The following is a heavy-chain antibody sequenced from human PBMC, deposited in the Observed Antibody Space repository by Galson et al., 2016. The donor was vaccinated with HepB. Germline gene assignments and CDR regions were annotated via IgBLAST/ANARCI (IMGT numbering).Heavy chain of an antibody. J-gene: IGHJ3*01. Sequence: SLRLSCAASGFAVAANYMTWVRQAPGKGLQWVSLIFTGGSTYYGDSVRGRFTISRDNSRNTVYLQMHNLRIEDTAVYFCAKDVTLGLGSGWYDAASDVWGRGTLVTVS. V-gene: IGHV3-53*01. D-gene: IGHD6-13*01. CDR1: GFAVAANY. CDR3: AKDVTLGLGSGWYDAASDV. CDR2: IFTGGST.